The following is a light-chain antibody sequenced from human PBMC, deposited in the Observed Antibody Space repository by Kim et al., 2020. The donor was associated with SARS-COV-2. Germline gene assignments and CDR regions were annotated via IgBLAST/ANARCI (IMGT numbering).Light chain of an antibody. V-gene: IGKV1-5*03. CDR2: KAS. J-gene: IGKJ1*01. CDR3: QQYNSYSRA. CDR1: QSISSW. Sequence: DIQMTQSPSTLSASVGDRVTITCRASQSISSWLAWYQQKPGKAPKLLIYKASSLESGVPSRFSGSGSGTEFTLTISSLQPDDFATYYGQQYNSYSRAFGQRTKVYIK.